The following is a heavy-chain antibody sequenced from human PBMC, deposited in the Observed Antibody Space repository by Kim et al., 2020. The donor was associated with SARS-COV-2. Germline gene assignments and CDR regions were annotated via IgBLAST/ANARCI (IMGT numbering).Heavy chain of an antibody. V-gene: IGHV3-48*02. D-gene: IGHD4-17*01. CDR3: ARWDSSTVTIVYGMDV. Sequence: SVKGRFTIARDNAKNSLYLQMNSLRDEDTAVYYWARWDSSTVTIVYGMDVWGQGTTVTVSS. J-gene: IGHJ6*02.